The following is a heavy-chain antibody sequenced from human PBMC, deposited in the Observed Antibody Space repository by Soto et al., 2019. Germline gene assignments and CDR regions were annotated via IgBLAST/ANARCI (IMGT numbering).Heavy chain of an antibody. CDR1: GYTFNSYD. Sequence: GASVEVCCKDSGYTFNSYDSNWVRQATGQGLEWMGWMNPNSGNTGYAQKFQGRVTMTRNTSISTAYMELSSLRSEDTAVYYCARGDINSFDYWGQGTLVTVSS. CDR3: ARGDINSFDY. J-gene: IGHJ4*02. V-gene: IGHV1-8*01. CDR2: MNPNSGNT. D-gene: IGHD5-12*01.